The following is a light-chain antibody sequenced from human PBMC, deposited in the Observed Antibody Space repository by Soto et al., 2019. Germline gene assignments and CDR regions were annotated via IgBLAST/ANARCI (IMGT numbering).Light chain of an antibody. J-gene: IGKJ4*01. V-gene: IGKV3-11*01. CDR1: QSVSSY. CDR2: DAS. Sequence: EIVLTQSPATLSLSPGERATLSFRASQSVSSYLAWYQQKPGQAPRLLIYDASNRATGIPARFSGSGSGTDFTLTISSLEPEDFAVYYCQQRSNWLLTFGGGTKVDI. CDR3: QQRSNWLLT.